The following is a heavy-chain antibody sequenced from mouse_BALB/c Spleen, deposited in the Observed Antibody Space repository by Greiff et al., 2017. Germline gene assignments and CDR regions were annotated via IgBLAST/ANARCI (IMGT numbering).Heavy chain of an antibody. CDR3: AWGKSVYYGNCAWFAY. Sequence: QVQLQQSGAELARPGASVKMSCKASGYTFTSYTMHWVKQRPGQGLEWIGYINPSSGYTNYNQKFKDKATLTADKSSSTAYMQLSSLTSEDSAVYYCAWGKSVYYGNCAWFAYWGQGTLVTVSA. D-gene: IGHD2-1*01. J-gene: IGHJ3*01. CDR2: INPSSGYT. V-gene: IGHV1-4*01. CDR1: GYTFTSYT.